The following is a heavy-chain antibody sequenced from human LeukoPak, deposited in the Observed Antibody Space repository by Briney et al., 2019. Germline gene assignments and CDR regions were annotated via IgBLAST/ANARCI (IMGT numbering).Heavy chain of an antibody. CDR2: INGYGSTT. V-gene: IGHV3-74*01. Sequence: GGSLRLSCEASGFTFSIYWLHWVRHAPGKGLVWVSRINGYGSTTAYADSVKGRFTISRDNAKNTLYLQMNSLRAEDTAVYYCPRDLGYGMYGWGQVTTVTVSS. D-gene: IGHD3-16*01. CDR3: PRDLGYGMYG. J-gene: IGHJ6*02. CDR1: GFTFSIYW.